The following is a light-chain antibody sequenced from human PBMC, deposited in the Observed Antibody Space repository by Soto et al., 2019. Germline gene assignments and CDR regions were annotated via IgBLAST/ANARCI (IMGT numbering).Light chain of an antibody. J-gene: IGKJ1*01. CDR3: QQTNIYTWT. CDR2: GAS. V-gene: IGKV1-12*01. CDR1: QGTNNY. Sequence: DIQMTQSPSSVSASVGDRVIITCRASQGTNNYLAWYQQMPGKAPKLLIYGASTLQSGVPSRFSGSGSGTDFTLTISSLQPEDFATYYCQQTNIYTWTFGPGKKVEIK.